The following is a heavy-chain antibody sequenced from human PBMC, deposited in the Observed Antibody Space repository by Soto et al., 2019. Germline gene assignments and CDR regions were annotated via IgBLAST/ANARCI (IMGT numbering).Heavy chain of an antibody. V-gene: IGHV4-34*01. Sequence: QVQLQPWGAGLLKPSETLSLTCAVYGGSFSGYYWSWIRQPPGKGLEWIGEINHSGSTNYNPSLKSRVTISVDTSKNQFSLKLSSVTAADTAVYYCARAMTTVTTDACDITGQGTIVTVSS. J-gene: IGHJ3*02. CDR2: INHSGST. CDR3: ARAMTTVTTDACDI. D-gene: IGHD4-17*01. CDR1: GGSFSGYY.